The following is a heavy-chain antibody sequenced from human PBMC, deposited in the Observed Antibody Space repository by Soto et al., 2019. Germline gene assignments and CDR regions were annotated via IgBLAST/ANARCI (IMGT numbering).Heavy chain of an antibody. CDR1: GYSIRNGYY. D-gene: IGHD2-2*03. V-gene: IGHV4-38-2*02. Sequence: PSETLSLTCTVSGYSIRNGYYWGWIRQPPGKGLEWIGTIYHSGSTYYNPSLKSRVTISVDASENHFSLKLSSVTAADTAMYYCARYPLDIVVLPAKGPWGQGTLVTVSS. CDR3: ARYPLDIVVLPAKGP. J-gene: IGHJ5*02. CDR2: IYHSGST.